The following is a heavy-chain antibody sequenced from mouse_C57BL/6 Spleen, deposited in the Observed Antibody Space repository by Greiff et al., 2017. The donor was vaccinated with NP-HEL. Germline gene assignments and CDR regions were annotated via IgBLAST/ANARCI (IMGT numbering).Heavy chain of an antibody. J-gene: IGHJ1*03. CDR3: ARGTTVVARGYFDV. Sequence: QVQLQQSGAELVRPGTSVKVSCKASGYAFTNYLIEWVKQRPGQGLEWIGVINPGSGGTNYNDKFKCKSTLTAAKSSSTAYMQLSSLTSEDSAFYFCARGTTVVARGYFDVWGTGTTVTVSS. D-gene: IGHD1-1*01. CDR1: GYAFTNYL. V-gene: IGHV1-54*01. CDR2: INPGSGGT.